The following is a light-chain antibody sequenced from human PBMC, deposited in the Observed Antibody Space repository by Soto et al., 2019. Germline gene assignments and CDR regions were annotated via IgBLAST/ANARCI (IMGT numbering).Light chain of an antibody. CDR1: SSDGGGYNY. V-gene: IGLV2-14*01. J-gene: IGLJ2*01. Sequence: QSALTQPASVSGSPGQSITISCTGTSSDGGGYNYVSWYQQHPGKAPKLMIYDVSNRPSGVSNRFSGSKSRNTASLTISGLQAEDEADYYCSSYTSSSTLVVFGGGTKLTVL. CDR3: SSYTSSSTLVV. CDR2: DVS.